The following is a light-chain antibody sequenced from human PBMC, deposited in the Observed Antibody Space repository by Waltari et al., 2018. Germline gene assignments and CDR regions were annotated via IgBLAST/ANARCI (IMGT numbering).Light chain of an antibody. CDR1: QNINIY. CDR2: AAS. Sequence: DIQVTQSPSSLSASVGDRVTITCRTSQNINIYLNWYQHKVGKAPKLLIYAASNLQSGIPSKFSDTGSGTDFTLTISSLQPEDVATYYCQESYSNPWTFGQGTKVEIK. V-gene: IGKV1-39*01. CDR3: QESYSNPWT. J-gene: IGKJ1*01.